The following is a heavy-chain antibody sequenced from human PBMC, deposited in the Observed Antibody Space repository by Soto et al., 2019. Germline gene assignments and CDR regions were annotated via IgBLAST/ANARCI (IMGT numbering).Heavy chain of an antibody. J-gene: IGHJ6*02. CDR3: ARGSSGWPTTYYYYGMDV. V-gene: IGHV1-18*01. Sequence: QVQLVQSGAEVKKPGASVKVSCKASGYTFTSYGISWVRQAPGQGLEWMGWISAYNGNTNYAQKLQGRVTMTTDTSTSTAYMELRSLRSYDTAVYYCARGSSGWPTTYYYYGMDVWGQGTTVTVSS. D-gene: IGHD6-19*01. CDR2: ISAYNGNT. CDR1: GYTFTSYG.